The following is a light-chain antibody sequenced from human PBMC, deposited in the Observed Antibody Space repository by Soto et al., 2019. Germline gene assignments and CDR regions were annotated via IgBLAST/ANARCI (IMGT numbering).Light chain of an antibody. V-gene: IGLV2-14*01. CDR2: DVS. Sequence: QSALTQPASVSGSPGQSITISCTGTSSDVGGYNYVSWYQQHPGKAPKLMIYDVSNRPSGVSNRFSGSKSGNTASLTISGLQAEDEADYYCSSYTSSSTPYVFGTGTQLTDL. CDR3: SSYTSSSTPYV. J-gene: IGLJ1*01. CDR1: SSDVGGYNY.